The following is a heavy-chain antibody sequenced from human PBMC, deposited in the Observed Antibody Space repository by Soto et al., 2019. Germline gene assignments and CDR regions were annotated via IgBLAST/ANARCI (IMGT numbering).Heavy chain of an antibody. J-gene: IGHJ5*02. CDR2: ISACSGNT. CDR1: GYTFTSYG. V-gene: IGHV1-18*01. D-gene: IGHD1-1*01. Sequence: EASVKVSCKASGYTFTSYGISWVRQAPGQGLEWMGWISACSGNTNYAQKFRGRVTMTTDTSTSTAYMELSSLRSDDTAVYYCAREEKVYNGALYNWFDPWGQGTLVTVSS. CDR3: AREEKVYNGALYNWFDP.